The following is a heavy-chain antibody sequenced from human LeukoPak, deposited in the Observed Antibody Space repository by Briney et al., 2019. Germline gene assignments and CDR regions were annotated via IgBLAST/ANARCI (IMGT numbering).Heavy chain of an antibody. V-gene: IGHV1-69*06. CDR3: ARRGRITAMARKGDFDY. Sequence: GASVKVSCKASGGTFNSYAISWVRQAPGQGLEWMGGIIPIFGTTNYARKFRGRVTLTADKSTRTAYMELSSLRSEDTAVYYCARRGRITAMARKGDFDYWGQGTLVTVSS. D-gene: IGHD5-18*01. CDR1: GGTFNSYA. CDR2: IIPIFGTT. J-gene: IGHJ4*02.